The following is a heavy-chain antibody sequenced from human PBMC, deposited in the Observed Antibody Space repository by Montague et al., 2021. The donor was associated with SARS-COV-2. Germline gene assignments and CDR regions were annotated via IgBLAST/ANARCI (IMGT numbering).Heavy chain of an antibody. D-gene: IGHD5-18*01. Sequence: SETLSLTCTVTGGPISGSSDYWGWIRQSPGKGLEWIASVDYSGNTYYRPSLKSRLTISVDTSKNQFSLKLNSVTAADTASYYCARREYSYGWGDWGQGTLVTVSS. CDR1: GGPISGSSDY. CDR2: VDYSGNT. V-gene: IGHV4-39*01. CDR3: ARREYSYGWGD. J-gene: IGHJ4*02.